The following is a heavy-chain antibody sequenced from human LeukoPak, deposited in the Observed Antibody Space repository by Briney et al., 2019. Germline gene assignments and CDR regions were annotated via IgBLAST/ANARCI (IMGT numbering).Heavy chain of an antibody. Sequence: GGSLRLSCAASGFTVSSNYMSWVRQAPGKGLGWVSVIYSGGSTYCADSVKGRFTISRDNSKNTLYLQMNSLRAEDTAVYYCAREGRYYDSSGYTPLDYWGQGTLVTVSS. CDR1: GFTVSSNY. J-gene: IGHJ4*02. CDR2: IYSGGST. V-gene: IGHV3-66*01. CDR3: AREGRYYDSSGYTPLDY. D-gene: IGHD3-22*01.